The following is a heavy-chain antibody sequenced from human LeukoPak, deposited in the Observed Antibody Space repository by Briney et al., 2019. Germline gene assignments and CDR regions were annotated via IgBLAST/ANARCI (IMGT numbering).Heavy chain of an antibody. J-gene: IGHJ4*02. D-gene: IGHD6-13*01. Sequence: ASVKVSCKASGYTFTSYYMHWVRQAPGQGLEWMGIINPSGGSTSYAQKFRGRVTMTRDTSTSTVYMELSSLRSEDTAVYYCARDGPPGSSWYAVPFDYWGQGTLVTVSS. CDR3: ARDGPPGSSWYAVPFDY. CDR1: GYTFTSYY. CDR2: INPSGGST. V-gene: IGHV1-46*01.